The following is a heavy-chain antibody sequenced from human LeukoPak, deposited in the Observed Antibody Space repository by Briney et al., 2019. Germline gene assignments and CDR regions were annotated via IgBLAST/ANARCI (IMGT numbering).Heavy chain of an antibody. J-gene: IGHJ4*02. Sequence: GGSLRLSXAASGFTFSGYRMNWVRQAPGKGLEWVAYIKQDGSEKYYVDSVKGRFTISRDNAKNSLYLQMNSLGAEDTAVYYCASGRPFDYWGQGTLVTVSS. CDR1: GFTFSGYR. V-gene: IGHV3-7*01. CDR2: IKQDGSEK. D-gene: IGHD1-26*01. CDR3: ASGRPFDY.